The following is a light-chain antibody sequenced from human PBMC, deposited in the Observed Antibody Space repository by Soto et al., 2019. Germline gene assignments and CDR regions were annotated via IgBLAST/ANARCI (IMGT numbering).Light chain of an antibody. CDR1: QSISSSY. CDR3: QQYSSSSTWT. J-gene: IGKJ1*01. CDR2: AAS. V-gene: IGKV3-20*01. Sequence: EIVLTQSPGTLSLSPGERATLSCRASQSISSSYLAWYQQKPGQAPRLLIYAASSRATGIPDRFSGSGSGTDFTLTISRLEPEDFAVYYCQQYSSSSTWTFGQGTKMEIK.